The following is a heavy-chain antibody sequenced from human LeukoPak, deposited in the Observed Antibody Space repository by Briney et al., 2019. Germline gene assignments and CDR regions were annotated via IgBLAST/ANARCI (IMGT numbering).Heavy chain of an antibody. CDR2: IYPGDSNT. J-gene: IGHJ4*02. D-gene: IGHD3-22*01. V-gene: IGHV5-51*01. CDR1: GYIFPNYW. CDR3: ARFAYGSDYFPGHY. Sequence: GGSLRLSCKGSGYIFPNYWIGWVRQMRGKGLEWMGIIYPGDSNTRYSPSFQGQVTISADKSISTAYLQWSSLKASDTAMYYCARFAYGSDYFPGHYWGQGTLVTVSS.